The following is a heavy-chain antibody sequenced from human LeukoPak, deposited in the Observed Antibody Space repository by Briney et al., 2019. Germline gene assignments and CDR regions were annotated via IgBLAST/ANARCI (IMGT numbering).Heavy chain of an antibody. CDR1: GFTFSDYY. CDR3: ATDGPNGDLIAY. V-gene: IGHV3-11*01. CDR2: ISGSGSTI. J-gene: IGHJ4*02. D-gene: IGHD4-17*01. Sequence: PGGSLRLSCAAVGFTFSDYYMSWIRQAPGKGLEWVSYISGSGSTIYYADSVKGRFTISRDNAKNSLYLQMNSPRAEDTALYYCATDGPNGDLIAYWGQGTLVTVSS.